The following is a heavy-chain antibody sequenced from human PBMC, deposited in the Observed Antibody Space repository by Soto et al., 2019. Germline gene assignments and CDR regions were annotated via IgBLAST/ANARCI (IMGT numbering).Heavy chain of an antibody. J-gene: IGHJ3*02. Sequence: ASVKVSCKASGYTFTGYYMHWVRQAPGQGLEWMGWINPNSGGTNYAQKFQGWVTMTRDTSISTAYMELSRLRSDDTAMYYCARQMVPLGYCSSTSCYRGDAFDIWGQGTMVTVSS. D-gene: IGHD2-2*01. CDR1: GYTFTGYY. CDR3: ARQMVPLGYCSSTSCYRGDAFDI. CDR2: INPNSGGT. V-gene: IGHV1-2*04.